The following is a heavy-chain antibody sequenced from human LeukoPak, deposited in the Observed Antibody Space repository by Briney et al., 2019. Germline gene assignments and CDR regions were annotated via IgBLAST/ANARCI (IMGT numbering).Heavy chain of an antibody. V-gene: IGHV1-2*02. D-gene: IGHD3-22*01. CDR2: INPNSGGT. Sequence: ASVTVSCTASGYIFTGYYMYWVRQAPGQGLEWMGWINPNSGGTNYAQKFQGRVTMTRDTSISTAYMELSRLRSDDTAVYYCARKQYPYYDDSRGPLDLWGQGTLVTVSS. CDR3: ARKQYPYYDDSRGPLDL. J-gene: IGHJ5*02. CDR1: GYIFTGYY.